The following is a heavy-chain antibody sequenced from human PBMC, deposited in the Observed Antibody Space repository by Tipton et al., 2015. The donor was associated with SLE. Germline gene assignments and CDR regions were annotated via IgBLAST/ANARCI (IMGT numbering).Heavy chain of an antibody. Sequence: VQLVQSGAEVKKPGESLKISCKGSGYSFTSYWIGWVRQMPGKGLEWMGIIYPGDSDTRYSPSFQGQVTISADKSISTAYLQWSSLKASDTAMYYCASVSNSSGWSYYFDYWGQGTLLTVSS. V-gene: IGHV5-51*03. CDR1: GYSFTSYW. J-gene: IGHJ4*02. CDR3: ASVSNSSGWSYYFDY. D-gene: IGHD6-19*01. CDR2: IYPGDSDT.